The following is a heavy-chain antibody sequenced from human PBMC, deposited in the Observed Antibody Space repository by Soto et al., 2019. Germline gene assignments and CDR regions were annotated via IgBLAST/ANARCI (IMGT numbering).Heavy chain of an antibody. J-gene: IGHJ6*02. D-gene: IGHD2-2*01. CDR3: ARSQGSSTSLEIYYYYYYGMDV. V-gene: IGHV1-69*13. Sequence: SVKVSCKASGGTFSSYAISWVRQAPGQGLEWMGGIIPISGTANYAQKFQGRITITADESTSTAYMELSSLRSEDTAVYYCARSQGSSTSLEIYYYYYYGMDVWGQGTTVTVSS. CDR1: GGTFSSYA. CDR2: IIPISGTA.